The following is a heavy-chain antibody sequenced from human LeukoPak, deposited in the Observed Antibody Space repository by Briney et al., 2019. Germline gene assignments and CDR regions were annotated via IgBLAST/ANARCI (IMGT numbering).Heavy chain of an antibody. D-gene: IGHD3-16*01. J-gene: IGHJ6*02. Sequence: GGSLSLSCAASGFTFSSYWMNWARQAPGKGLEWVGSLNHNGNVNYYVDSVKGRFTISRDNAKNSLYLQMSNWAAEVTAVDFCARGVGLDVWGQGATVTVSS. CDR1: GFTFSSYW. CDR2: LNHNGNVN. CDR3: ARGVGLDV. V-gene: IGHV3-7*03.